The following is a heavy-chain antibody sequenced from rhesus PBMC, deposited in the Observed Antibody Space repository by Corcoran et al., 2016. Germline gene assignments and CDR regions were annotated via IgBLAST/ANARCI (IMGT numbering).Heavy chain of an antibody. CDR2: ISGSGGIN. Sequence: QLQLQESGPGLVKPSETLSLTCAVSGGSISSNYWSWIRQIPGKGLECVGRISGSGGINDYNPSLRSRVTISTDTSKNQFSLKLTSLTASDMAVYYCASLSSNWGDYYVAYFDSWGQGVLVTVSS. V-gene: IGHV4-173*01. CDR3: ASLSSNWGDYYVAYFDS. J-gene: IGHJ4*01. D-gene: IGHD3-34*01. CDR1: GGSISSNY.